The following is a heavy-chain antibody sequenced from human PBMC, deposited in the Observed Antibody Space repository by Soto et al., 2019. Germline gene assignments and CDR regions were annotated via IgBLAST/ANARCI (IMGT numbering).Heavy chain of an antibody. CDR3: ARDGVGATVFFGYFDY. D-gene: IGHD1-26*01. CDR1: EFTFNTYW. J-gene: IGHJ4*02. CDR2: IRFDGSKE. V-gene: IGHV3-33*08. Sequence: GGSLRLSCLASEFTFNTYWMNWVRQAPGRGLEWVAGIRFDGSKENYADSAKGRVTISRDNSKNMLYLQMNSLSVEDTAVYYCARDGVGATVFFGYFDYWGQGALVTVSS.